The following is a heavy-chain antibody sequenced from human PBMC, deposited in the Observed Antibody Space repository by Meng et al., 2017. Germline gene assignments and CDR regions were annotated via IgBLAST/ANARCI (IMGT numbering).Heavy chain of an antibody. Sequence: EVQLVESGGGLVQPGGSLRLSCAASGFTFSSYDMHWVRQATGKGLEWVSAIGTAGDTYYPGSVKGRFTISRENARNSLYLQMNSLRAGDTAVYYCTLDTAMVTIDYWGQGTLVTVSS. V-gene: IGHV3-13*01. CDR2: IGTAGDT. J-gene: IGHJ4*02. CDR3: TLDTAMVTIDY. D-gene: IGHD5-18*01. CDR1: GFTFSSYD.